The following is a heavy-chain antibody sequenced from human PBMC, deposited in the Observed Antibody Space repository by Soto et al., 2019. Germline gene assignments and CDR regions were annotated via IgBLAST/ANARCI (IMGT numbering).Heavy chain of an antibody. V-gene: IGHV4-39*01. Sequence: SETLSLTCTVFGGSISSSSYYWGWIRQPPGKGLEWIGSIYYRGSTHYNPSLKSRVTISVDTSKNQFSVKLSSVTAADTAVYYCATRKVPCSGRNDYYDYVMDVRGQGTTGTLSS. CDR3: ATRKVPCSGRNDYYDYVMDV. CDR2: IYYRGST. J-gene: IGHJ6*02. CDR1: GGSISSSSYY. D-gene: IGHD1-26*01.